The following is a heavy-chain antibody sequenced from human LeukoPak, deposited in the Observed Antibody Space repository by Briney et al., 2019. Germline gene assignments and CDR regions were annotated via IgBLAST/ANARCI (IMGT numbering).Heavy chain of an antibody. J-gene: IGHJ4*02. CDR1: GFTFSSYG. D-gene: IGHD1-26*01. CDR2: ISYDGSNK. Sequence: PGRSLRLSCAASGFTFSSYGMHWVRQAPGKGLEWVAVISYDGSNKYCADSVKGRFTISRDNSKNTLYLQMNSLRAEDTAVYYCAKDSGGSGFDYWGQGTLVTVSS. V-gene: IGHV3-30*18. CDR3: AKDSGGSGFDY.